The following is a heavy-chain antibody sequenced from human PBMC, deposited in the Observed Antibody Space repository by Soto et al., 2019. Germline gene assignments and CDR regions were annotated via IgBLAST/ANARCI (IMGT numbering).Heavy chain of an antibody. V-gene: IGHV4-31*03. D-gene: IGHD2-2*01. J-gene: IGHJ5*02. CDR3: ARQGYCISTSCYGRVGWFDP. Sequence: QVQLQESGPGLVKPSQTLSLTCTVSGGSISSGGYYWSWIRQHPGKGLEWIGYIYYSGSTYYNPSLKSRVTISVDTSKNQFSLKLSSVTAADTAVYYCARQGYCISTSCYGRVGWFDPWGQGTLVTVSS. CDR1: GGSISSGGYY. CDR2: IYYSGST.